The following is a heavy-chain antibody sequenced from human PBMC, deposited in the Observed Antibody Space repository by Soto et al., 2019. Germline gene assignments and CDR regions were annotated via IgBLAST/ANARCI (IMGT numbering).Heavy chain of an antibody. V-gene: IGHV1-18*04. CDR1: GYTFTSYG. CDR3: ARQNYDSSGYYYGWYFDL. D-gene: IGHD3-22*01. J-gene: IGHJ2*01. Sequence: QVQLVQSGAEVKKPGASVKVSCKASGYTFTSYGISWVRQAPGQGLEWMGWISAYNGNTNYAQKVQGRVTMTTDTHTSKAYMEVRSLRSDDTAVYYCARQNYDSSGYYYGWYFDLWGRGTLVTVSS. CDR2: ISAYNGNT.